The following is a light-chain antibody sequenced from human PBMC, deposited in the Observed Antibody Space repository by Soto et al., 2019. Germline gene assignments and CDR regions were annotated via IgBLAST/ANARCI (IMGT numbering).Light chain of an antibody. V-gene: IGKV3-15*01. Sequence: EIVMTQSPATLSVSPGERATLSCRASQSVRSNLAWYQQKPGQSPRLLIYGASTRATGIPARFSGSGSGTQFTLTISSLQSEDFAVYFCQQYDDWLRLTFGGGTKVDI. CDR3: QQYDDWLRLT. CDR1: QSVRSN. J-gene: IGKJ4*01. CDR2: GAS.